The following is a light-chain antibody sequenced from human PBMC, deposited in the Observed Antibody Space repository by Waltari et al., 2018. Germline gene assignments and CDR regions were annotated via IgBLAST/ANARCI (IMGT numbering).Light chain of an antibody. V-gene: IGLV2-14*01. CDR2: EVS. J-gene: IGLJ3*02. CDR1: SSDVGGYKY. CDR3: SSYASSSTLWV. Sequence: QSALTQPASVSGSPGQSITLSCTGTSSDVGGYKYVSWYQQPPGKAPKLMIYEVSNRPSGISSRFSGSKSGNMASLTIAGLQAEDEADYYCSSYASSSTLWVFGGGTKLTVL.